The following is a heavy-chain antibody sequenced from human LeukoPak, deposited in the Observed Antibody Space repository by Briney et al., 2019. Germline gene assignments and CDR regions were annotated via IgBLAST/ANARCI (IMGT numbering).Heavy chain of an antibody. J-gene: IGHJ4*02. CDR2: ISSDGTNT. CDR1: GFTVSSNY. V-gene: IGHV3-74*01. Sequence: GSLRLSCAASGFTVSSNYISWVRQATGKGLVWVSRISSDGTNTNYADSVKGRFTISRDNAKNTLYLQMNSLGAEDTAVYYCARTSYDTGGYFEDWGQGTLVTVSP. CDR3: ARTSYDTGGYFED. D-gene: IGHD3-22*01.